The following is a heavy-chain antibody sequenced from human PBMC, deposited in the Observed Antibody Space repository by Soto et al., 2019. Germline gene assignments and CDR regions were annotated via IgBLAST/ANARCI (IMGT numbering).Heavy chain of an antibody. CDR3: AREVLVELSYYHYFMDV. CDR2: IKQDGSEK. D-gene: IGHD1-7*01. CDR1: GFTFSSYW. J-gene: IGHJ6*03. V-gene: IGHV3-7*01. Sequence: GGSLRLSCAASGFTFSSYWMSWVRQAPGKGLEWVANIKQDGSEKYYVDSVKGRFTISRDNAKNSLYLQMNSLRAEDTAVYYCAREVLVELSYYHYFMDVCAQGTSIPVSS.